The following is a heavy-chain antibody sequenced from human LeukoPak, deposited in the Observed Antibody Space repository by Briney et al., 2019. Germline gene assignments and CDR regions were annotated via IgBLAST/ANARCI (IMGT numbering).Heavy chain of an antibody. CDR2: ISWNSGSI. CDR3: AKELYSTTYGFPFDY. Sequence: GGSLRLSCAASGFTFHDFAIHWVRQAPGKGLEWVSGISWNSGSISCADSVKGRFTISRDNAKNPLFLQMTSLRAEDTALYYCAKELYSTTYGFPFDYWGQGTLVTVSS. V-gene: IGHV3-9*01. J-gene: IGHJ4*02. CDR1: GFTFHDFA. D-gene: IGHD3-10*01.